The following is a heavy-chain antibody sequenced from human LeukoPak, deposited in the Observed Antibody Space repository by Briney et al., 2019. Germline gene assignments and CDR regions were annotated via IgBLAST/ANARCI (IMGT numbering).Heavy chain of an antibody. J-gene: IGHJ4*02. V-gene: IGHV3-21*01. CDR2: ISSSSSYI. CDR1: GFTFSSYS. CDR3: ARDNSYYGDYEGIDY. D-gene: IGHD4-17*01. Sequence: PGGSLRLSCAASGFTFSSYSMNWVRQAPGKGLEWVSSISSSSSYIYYADSVKGRFTISRDNAKNSLYLQMNSLRAEDTAVYYCARDNSYYGDYEGIDYWGQGTLVTVSS.